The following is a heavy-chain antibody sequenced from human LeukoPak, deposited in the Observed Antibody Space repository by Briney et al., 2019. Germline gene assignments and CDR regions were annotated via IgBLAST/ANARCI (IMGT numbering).Heavy chain of an antibody. Sequence: PGGSLRLSCAASGFTFSRYAMSWVRQAPGKGLEWVSAISGSGVSTYYADSVKGRFTISRDNSKNTLHLQIDSLRAEDTALYYCAKMMSGAAYYYDPDYWGQGTLVTVSS. CDR3: AKMMSGAAYYYDPDY. CDR2: ISGSGVST. CDR1: GFTFSRYA. D-gene: IGHD3-16*01. V-gene: IGHV3-23*01. J-gene: IGHJ4*02.